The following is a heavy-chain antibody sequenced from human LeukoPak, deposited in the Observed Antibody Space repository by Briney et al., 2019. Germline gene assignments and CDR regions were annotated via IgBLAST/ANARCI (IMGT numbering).Heavy chain of an antibody. CDR1: GGSLSSYY. CDR3: ARDRSGSYPNWFDP. D-gene: IGHD3-10*01. V-gene: IGHV3-23*01. CDR2: ITGNGANT. Sequence: ETLSLTCTVSGGSLSSYYWSWVRQAPGKGLEWVSAITGNGANTFYADSVKGRFTISRDNSKNTMYLQMNSLRAEDTALYYCARDRSGSYPNWFDPWGQGTLVTVSS. J-gene: IGHJ5*02.